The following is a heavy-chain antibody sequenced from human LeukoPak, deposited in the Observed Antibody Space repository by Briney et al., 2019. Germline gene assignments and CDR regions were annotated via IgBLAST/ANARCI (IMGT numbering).Heavy chain of an antibody. CDR2: IYYSGST. V-gene: IGHV4-30-4*01. CDR1: GGSISSGDYY. J-gene: IGHJ4*02. CDR3: ARGVGVPAAILFDY. D-gene: IGHD2-2*02. Sequence: SQTLSLTCTVSGGSISSGDYYWSWIRQPPGKGLEWIGYIYYSGSTYYNPSLKSRVTISVDTSKNQFSLKLSSVTAADTAVYYCARGVGVPAAILFDYWGQGTLVTVSS.